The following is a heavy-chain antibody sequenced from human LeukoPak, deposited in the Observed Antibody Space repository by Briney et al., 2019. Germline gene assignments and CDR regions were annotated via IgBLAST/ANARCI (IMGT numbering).Heavy chain of an antibody. CDR1: GFTFSSYA. CDR2: ISYDGSNK. CDR3: ARDRGGTWDAFDI. J-gene: IGHJ3*02. V-gene: IGHV3-30*04. Sequence: PERSLRLSCAASGFTFSSYAMHWVRQAPGKGLEWLAVISYDGSNKYYADSVKGRFTISRDNSKNTLYLQMNSLRAEDTAVYYCARDRGGTWDAFDIWGQGTMVTVSS. D-gene: IGHD2-15*01.